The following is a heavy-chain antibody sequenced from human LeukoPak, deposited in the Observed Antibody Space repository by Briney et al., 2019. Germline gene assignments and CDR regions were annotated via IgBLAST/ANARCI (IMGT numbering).Heavy chain of an antibody. Sequence: GGSLRLSCAASGFTFSSYGMHWVRQAPGKGLEWVAVISYDGSNKYYADSVKGRFTISRDNSKNTLYLQMNSLRAEDTAVYYCAKDHPTSGFDYWGQGTLVTVSS. D-gene: IGHD3-10*01. CDR2: ISYDGSNK. CDR3: AKDHPTSGFDY. CDR1: GFTFSSYG. J-gene: IGHJ4*02. V-gene: IGHV3-30*18.